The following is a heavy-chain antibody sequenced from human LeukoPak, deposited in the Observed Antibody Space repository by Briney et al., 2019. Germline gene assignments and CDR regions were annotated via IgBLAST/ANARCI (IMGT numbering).Heavy chain of an antibody. V-gene: IGHV4-39*01. CDR3: ARQRGGYSGEDFDY. J-gene: IGHJ4*02. CDR2: IYYSGST. Sequence: SETLSLTCTVSGGSISSSSYYWGWIRQSPGKGLEWIGSIYYSGSTYYNPSLKSRVTISVDTSKNQFSLKLSSVTAADTAVYYCARQRGGYSGEDFDYWGQGTLVTVSS. D-gene: IGHD1-26*01. CDR1: GGSISSSSYY.